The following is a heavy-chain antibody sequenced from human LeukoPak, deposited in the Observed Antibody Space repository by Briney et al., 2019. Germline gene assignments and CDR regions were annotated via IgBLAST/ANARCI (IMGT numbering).Heavy chain of an antibody. Sequence: PGGSLRLSCAASGFTFSSYAINWVRQVPGKGLEWVSAISSSGSTIYYANSVKGRFTISRDNAKNSLYLQMNSLRAEDTAVYYCAREYYYDSSGLLGYWGQGTLVTVSS. CDR2: ISSSGSTI. D-gene: IGHD3-22*01. J-gene: IGHJ4*02. CDR3: AREYYYDSSGLLGY. V-gene: IGHV3-48*04. CDR1: GFTFSSYA.